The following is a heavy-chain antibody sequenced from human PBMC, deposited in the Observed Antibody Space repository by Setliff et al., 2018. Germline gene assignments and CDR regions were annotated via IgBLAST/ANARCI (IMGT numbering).Heavy chain of an antibody. CDR1: GSTLTELS. J-gene: IGHJ3*02. D-gene: IGHD3-10*01. Sequence: ASVKVSCKVSGSTLTELSMHWVRQAPGKGLEWMGGFDPEDGETIYAQKFQGRVTMTEDTSTDTAYMELSSLRSEDTAVYYCATGGLLWFGELSGGAFDIWGQGTMVTVSS. V-gene: IGHV1-24*01. CDR2: FDPEDGET. CDR3: ATGGLLWFGELSGGAFDI.